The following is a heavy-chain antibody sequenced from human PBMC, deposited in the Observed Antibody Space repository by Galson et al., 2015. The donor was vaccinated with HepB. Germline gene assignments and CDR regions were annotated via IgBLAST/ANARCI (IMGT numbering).Heavy chain of an antibody. CDR1: GYTFTSYY. D-gene: IGHD3-22*01. CDR3: ARGLRYYYDSSGYSAYDY. Sequence: SVKVSCKASGYTFTSYYMHWVRQAPGQGLEWMGIINPSGGSTSYAQKFQGRVTMTRDTSTSTVYMELSSLRSEDTAVYYCARGLRYYYDSSGYSAYDYWGQGTLVTVSS. J-gene: IGHJ4*02. V-gene: IGHV1-46*01. CDR2: INPSGGST.